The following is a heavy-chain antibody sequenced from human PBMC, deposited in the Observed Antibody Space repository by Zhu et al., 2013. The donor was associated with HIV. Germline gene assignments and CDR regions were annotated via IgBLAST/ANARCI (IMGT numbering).Heavy chain of an antibody. D-gene: IGHD6-13*01. CDR3: ARVNSSSPPYYYYYGMDV. V-gene: IGHV1-69*12. J-gene: IGHJ6*02. CDR2: IIPIFGTA. Sequence: QVQLVQSGAEVKKPGSSVKVSCKASGGTFSSYAISWVRQAPGQGLEWMGGIIPIFGTANYAQKFQGRVTITADESTSTAYTELSSLRSEDTAVYYCARVNSSSPPYYYYYGMDVVGPRDHGHRLL. CDR1: GGTFSSYA.